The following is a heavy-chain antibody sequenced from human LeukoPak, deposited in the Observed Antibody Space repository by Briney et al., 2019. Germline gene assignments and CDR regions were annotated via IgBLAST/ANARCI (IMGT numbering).Heavy chain of an antibody. Sequence: GSLRLSCAASGFTFSSYGMHWVRQAPGKGLEWVAVISYDGSNKYYADSVKGRFTISRDNSKNTLYLQMNSLRAEDTAVYYCAKEGAGWNYYGSNWFDPWGQGTLVTVSS. D-gene: IGHD3-10*01. CDR3: AKEGAGWNYYGSNWFDP. J-gene: IGHJ5*02. CDR2: ISYDGSNK. V-gene: IGHV3-30*18. CDR1: GFTFSSYG.